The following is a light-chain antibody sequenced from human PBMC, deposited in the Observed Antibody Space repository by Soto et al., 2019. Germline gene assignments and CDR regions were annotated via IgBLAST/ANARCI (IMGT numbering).Light chain of an antibody. Sequence: EMVMTQSPATLSVSPGERATLSCRASQSVSSNLAWYQQKPGQAPRLLIYGASTRATGIPARFSGSGSGTEFTLTISSLQSEDFAVYYCQQYNNCPWTFGQGTKV. CDR2: GAS. J-gene: IGKJ1*01. CDR1: QSVSSN. V-gene: IGKV3-15*01. CDR3: QQYNNCPWT.